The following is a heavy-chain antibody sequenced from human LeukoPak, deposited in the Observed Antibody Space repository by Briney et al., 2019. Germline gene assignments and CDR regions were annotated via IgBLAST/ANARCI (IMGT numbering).Heavy chain of an antibody. J-gene: IGHJ5*02. Sequence: PGGSLRLSCAASGFTFSSYSMNWVRQAPGKGLEWVSSISSSSSYIYYADSVKGRFTISRGNAKNSLYLQMNSLRAEDTAVYYCAILSVDTAMVTDWFDPWGQGTLVTVSS. V-gene: IGHV3-21*01. CDR1: GFTFSSYS. CDR2: ISSSSSYI. D-gene: IGHD5-18*01. CDR3: AILSVDTAMVTDWFDP.